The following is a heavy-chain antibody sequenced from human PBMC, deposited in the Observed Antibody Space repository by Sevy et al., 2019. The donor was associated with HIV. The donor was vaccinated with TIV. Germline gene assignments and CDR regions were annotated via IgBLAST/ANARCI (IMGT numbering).Heavy chain of an antibody. J-gene: IGHJ6*02. CDR2: ISSYYGNT. CDR3: ARERTRWQQLVEYYLGMDV. D-gene: IGHD6-13*01. V-gene: IGHV1-18*01. Sequence: ASVKVSCKASGYTFNTYGISWVRQAPGQGLEWMGWISSYYGNTNFAQKFQGRVTMTTDTITNTAYMERTSLRSDDTAVYYCARERTRWQQLVEYYLGMDVWGQGTPVTVSS. CDR1: GYTFNTYG.